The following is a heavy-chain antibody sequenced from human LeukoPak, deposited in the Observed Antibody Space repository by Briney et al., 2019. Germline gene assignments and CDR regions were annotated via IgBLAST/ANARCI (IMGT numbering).Heavy chain of an antibody. Sequence: PGGSLRLSCAASGFTFSSYSMNWVRQAPGKGLEWVSSISSSSSYIYYADSVKGRFTISRDNAKNSLYLQMNSLRAEDTAVYYCAREQFWSGYSFYGDWGQGTLVTVSS. D-gene: IGHD3-3*01. CDR2: ISSSSSYI. V-gene: IGHV3-21*01. CDR3: AREQFWSGYSFYGD. J-gene: IGHJ4*02. CDR1: GFTFSSYS.